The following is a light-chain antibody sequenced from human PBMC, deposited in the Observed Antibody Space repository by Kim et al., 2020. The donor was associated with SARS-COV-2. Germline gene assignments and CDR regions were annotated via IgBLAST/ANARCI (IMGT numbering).Light chain of an antibody. J-gene: IGLJ3*02. CDR3: QVWDSSSDQGV. CDR2: FDS. Sequence: APGQTARITCVVTAIASNQVHWHQQKPGQAPVLVMYFDSDRPSGIPGRFSGSNSGNTATLTISRVEAGDEADYYCQVWDSSSDQGVFGGGTQLTVL. CDR1: AIASNQ. V-gene: IGLV3-21*04.